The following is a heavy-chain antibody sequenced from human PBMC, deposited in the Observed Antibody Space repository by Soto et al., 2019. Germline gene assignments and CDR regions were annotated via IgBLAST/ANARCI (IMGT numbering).Heavy chain of an antibody. Sequence: DVQLVESGGGLIQPGESLRLSCAAFGLTISGKKYVAWVRQAPGKGLEWVSALYDVDGSFYADSVTGRFTTSSDSSKTPLYLKINTLRPDDPAVYNCATWHEREHPFDVWGQGKTVTISS. CDR1: GLTISGKKY. CDR3: ATWHEREHPFDV. D-gene: IGHD1-1*01. CDR2: LYDVDGS. V-gene: IGHV3-53*01. J-gene: IGHJ3*01.